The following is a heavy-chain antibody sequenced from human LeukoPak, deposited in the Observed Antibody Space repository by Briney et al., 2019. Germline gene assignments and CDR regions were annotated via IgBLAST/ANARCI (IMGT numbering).Heavy chain of an antibody. D-gene: IGHD3-22*01. CDR2: ISSSSSYI. V-gene: IGHV3-21*01. CDR3: ARKHYYDSSGYPDAFDI. Sequence: GGSLRLSCAASGFTFSSYAMSWVRQAPGKGLEWVSSISSSSSYIYYADSVKGRFTISRDNAKNSLYLQMNSLRAEDTAVYYCARKHYYDSSGYPDAFDIWGQGTMVTVSS. CDR1: GFTFSSYA. J-gene: IGHJ3*02.